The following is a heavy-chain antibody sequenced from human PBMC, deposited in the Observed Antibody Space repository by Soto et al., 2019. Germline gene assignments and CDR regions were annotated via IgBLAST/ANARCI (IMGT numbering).Heavy chain of an antibody. CDR2: TYYRSKWYN. CDR1: GDSVSSNSAA. CDR3: ARVRWELLGGNYYYGMDV. D-gene: IGHD1-26*01. J-gene: IGHJ6*02. Sequence: SQTLSLTCAISGDSVSSNSAAWNWIRQSPSRGLEWLGRTYYRSKWYNDYAVSVKSRITINPDTSKYQFSLQLNSVTPEDTAVYYCARVRWELLGGNYYYGMDVWGQGTTVTVSS. V-gene: IGHV6-1*01.